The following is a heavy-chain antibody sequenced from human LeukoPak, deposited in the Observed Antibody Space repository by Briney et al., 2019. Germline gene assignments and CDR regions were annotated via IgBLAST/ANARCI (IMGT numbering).Heavy chain of an antibody. V-gene: IGHV4-59*11. CDR1: GGSISSHY. CDR3: ARSRGATVVTYLFDY. Sequence: SETLSLTCTVSGGSISSHYWSWIRQPPGKGLEWIGYIYYSGSTNYNPSLKSRVTISVDTSKNQFSLKLSSVTAADTAVYYCARSRGATVVTYLFDYWGQGTLVTVSS. D-gene: IGHD4-23*01. J-gene: IGHJ4*02. CDR2: IYYSGST.